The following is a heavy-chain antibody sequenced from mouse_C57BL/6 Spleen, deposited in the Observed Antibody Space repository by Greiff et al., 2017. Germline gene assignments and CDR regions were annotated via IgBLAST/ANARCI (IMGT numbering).Heavy chain of an antibody. D-gene: IGHD1-1*02. Sequence: QVHVKQPGAELVRPGTSVKLSCKASGYTFTSYWMHWVKQRPGQGLEWIGVIDPSDSYTNYNQKFKGKATLTVDTSSSTAYMQLSSLTAEDSAVYYCARPGWYYFDYWGKGTTLTVSS. CDR2: IDPSDSYT. CDR1: GYTFTSYW. J-gene: IGHJ2*01. V-gene: IGHV1-59*01. CDR3: ARPGWYYFDY.